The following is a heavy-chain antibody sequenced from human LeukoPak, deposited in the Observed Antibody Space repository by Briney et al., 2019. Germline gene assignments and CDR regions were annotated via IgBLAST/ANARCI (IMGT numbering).Heavy chain of an antibody. CDR1: GYTLTELS. J-gene: IGHJ4*02. Sequence: ASVKVSCKVSGYTLTELSMHWVRQAPGNVLEWMGGFDPEDGETIYAQKFQGRVTMTEDTSTDTAYMELSSLRSEDTAVYYCATDFPKGGSSGYFSGSFDYCGQGTLVTVSS. CDR3: ATDFPKGGSSGYFSGSFDY. V-gene: IGHV1-24*01. CDR2: FDPEDGET. D-gene: IGHD3-22*01.